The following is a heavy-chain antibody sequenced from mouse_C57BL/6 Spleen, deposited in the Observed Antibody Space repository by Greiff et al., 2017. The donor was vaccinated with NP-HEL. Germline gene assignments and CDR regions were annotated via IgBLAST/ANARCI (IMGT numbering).Heavy chain of an antibody. CDR1: GYSFTGYY. D-gene: IGHD2-4*01. CDR2: INPSTGGT. J-gene: IGHJ1*03. V-gene: IGHV1-42*01. Sequence: VQLQQSGPELVKPGASVKISCKASGYSFTGYYMNWVKQSPEKSLEWIGAINPSTGGTTYNQKFKAKATLTVDKSSSTAYMQLKSLTSEDSAVYYCARRYDYHWYFDVWGTGTTVTVSS. CDR3: ARRYDYHWYFDV.